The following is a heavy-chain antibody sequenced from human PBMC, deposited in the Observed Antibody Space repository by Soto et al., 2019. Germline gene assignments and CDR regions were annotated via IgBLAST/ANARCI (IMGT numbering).Heavy chain of an antibody. CDR3: ARHERYCSSTSCYWGIDY. D-gene: IGHD2-2*01. J-gene: IGHJ4*02. V-gene: IGHV4-39*01. Sequence: SETLSLTCTVSGGSISSSSYYWGWIRQPPGKGLEGIGSIYYSGSTYYNPSLKSQVTISVDTSKNQFSLKLSSVTAADTAVYYCARHERYCSSTSCYWGIDYWGQGTLVTVSS. CDR1: GGSISSSSYY. CDR2: IYYSGST.